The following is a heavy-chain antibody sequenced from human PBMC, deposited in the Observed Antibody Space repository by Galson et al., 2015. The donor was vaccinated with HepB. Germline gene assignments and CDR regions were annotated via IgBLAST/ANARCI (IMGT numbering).Heavy chain of an antibody. CDR2: ISGSGGST. D-gene: IGHD6-13*01. Sequence: SLRLSCAASGFTFSSYAMSWVRQAPGKGLEWVSAISGSGGSTYYADSVKGRFTISRDNSKSTLYLQMNSLRAEDTAVYYCAREYSSSWYSGLGYWGQGTLVTVSS. J-gene: IGHJ4*02. V-gene: IGHV3-23*01. CDR1: GFTFSSYA. CDR3: AREYSSSWYSGLGY.